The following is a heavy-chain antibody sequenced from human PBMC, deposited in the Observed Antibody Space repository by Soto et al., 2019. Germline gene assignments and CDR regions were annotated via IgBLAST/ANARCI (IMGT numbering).Heavy chain of an antibody. D-gene: IGHD4-17*01. V-gene: IGHV3-30*03. CDR2: ISYDGSNR. CDR1: GFTFSNYD. CDR3: AIIPPTTVDY. J-gene: IGHJ4*02. Sequence: QVQLVESGGGVVQPGRSLRLSCAASGFTFSNYDMHWVRQAPGKGLEWVAAISYDGSNRYYADSVKGRFTISRDISKNTRYLQMNSLRLEDTAVYYCAIIPPTTVDYWDQGTLVTVFS.